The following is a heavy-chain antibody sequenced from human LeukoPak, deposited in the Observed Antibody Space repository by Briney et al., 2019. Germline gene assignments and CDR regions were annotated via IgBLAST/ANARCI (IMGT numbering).Heavy chain of an antibody. CDR3: ARGLAPLGFYDSSGYYYGNY. CDR2: ISSSSSTI. CDR1: GFTFSSYS. D-gene: IGHD3-22*01. V-gene: IGHV3-48*04. Sequence: PGGSLRLSCAASGFTFSSYSMNWVRQAPGKGLEWVSYISSSSSTIYYADSVKGRFTISRDNAKNSLYLQMNSLRAEDTAVYYCARGLAPLGFYDSSGYYYGNYWGQGTLVTASS. J-gene: IGHJ4*02.